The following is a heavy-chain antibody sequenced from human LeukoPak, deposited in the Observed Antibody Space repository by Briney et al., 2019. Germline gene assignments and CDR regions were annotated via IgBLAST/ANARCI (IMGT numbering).Heavy chain of an antibody. Sequence: PSETLSLTCTVSGVSISSSSYYWGWIRQPPGKGLEWIGNIYYSESTYYNPSIKSRVTISVDTSKNQFSLKLSSVTAADTAVYYCARGQKNTPFDYWGQGTLVTVSS. CDR3: ARGQKNTPFDY. CDR1: GVSISSSSYY. D-gene: IGHD2/OR15-2a*01. J-gene: IGHJ4*02. CDR2: IYYSEST. V-gene: IGHV4-39*07.